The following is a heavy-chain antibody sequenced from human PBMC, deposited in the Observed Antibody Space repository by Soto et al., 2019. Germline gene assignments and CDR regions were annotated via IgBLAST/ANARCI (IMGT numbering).Heavy chain of an antibody. V-gene: IGHV4-61*08. D-gene: IGHD3-22*01. CDR2: ISYSGST. CDR1: GDSIFSGDFY. Sequence: PSETLSLTCTVSGDSIFSGDFYWSWIRQPPGKGLEWIGYISYSGSTKYNPSLRGRLTISADTSKNQFSLRLNSVSAADTAVYYCAKNSMERGRHYWGRGILVTVSS. J-gene: IGHJ4*01. CDR3: AKNSMERGRHY.